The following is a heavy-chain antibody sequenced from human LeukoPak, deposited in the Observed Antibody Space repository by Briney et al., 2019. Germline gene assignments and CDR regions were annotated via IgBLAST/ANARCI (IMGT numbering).Heavy chain of an antibody. CDR1: GFTFSSYA. J-gene: IGHJ3*02. D-gene: IGHD6-6*01. CDR3: ARDRPDAFDI. CDR2: ISYDGSNK. V-gene: IGHV3-30-3*01. Sequence: GGSLRLSCAASGFTFSSYAMHWVRQAPGRGLEWVAVISYDGSNKYYADSVKGRFTISRDNSKNTLYLQMNSLRAEDTAVYYCARDRPDAFDIWGQGTMVTVSS.